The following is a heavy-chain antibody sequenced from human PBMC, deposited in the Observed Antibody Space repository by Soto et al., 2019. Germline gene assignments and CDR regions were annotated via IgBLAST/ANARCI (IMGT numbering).Heavy chain of an antibody. Sequence: GASVKVSCKASGYTFTGYYMHWVRQAPGQGLEWMGWINPNSGGTNYAQKFQGRVTMTRDTSISTAYMELSRLRSDDTAVYCCARTKITFGGAFYGMDVWGQGTTVTSPQ. CDR1: GYTFTGYY. CDR3: ARTKITFGGAFYGMDV. J-gene: IGHJ6*01. V-gene: IGHV1-2*02. CDR2: INPNSGGT. D-gene: IGHD3-16*01.